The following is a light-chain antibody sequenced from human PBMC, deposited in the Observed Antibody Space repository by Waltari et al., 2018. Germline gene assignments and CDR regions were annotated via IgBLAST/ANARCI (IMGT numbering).Light chain of an antibody. CDR2: EVS. Sequence: QSALTQPASLSGSPGQSITISCTGTSSDVGAFNYVSWYQQHPGKAPKVIIYEVSNRPSGVSTRFSGSNSGNTASLTISGLQAVDEADYYCNSYTTTSARVFGGGTRLTVL. V-gene: IGLV2-14*01. J-gene: IGLJ3*02. CDR3: NSYTTTSARV. CDR1: SSDVGAFNY.